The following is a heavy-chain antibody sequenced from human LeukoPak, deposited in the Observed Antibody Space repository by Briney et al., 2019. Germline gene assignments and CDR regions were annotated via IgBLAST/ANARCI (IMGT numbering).Heavy chain of an antibody. J-gene: IGHJ4*02. D-gene: IGHD1-26*01. V-gene: IGHV3-30*18. CDR1: GFTFSSYG. CDR3: AKDLDGSYSY. Sequence: GRSLRLSCAASGFTFSSYGMHWVRQAPGKGLEWVAVISYDGSNKYYADSVKGRFTISRDNSKNTLYLQMNSLRAEDTAVYYCAKDLDGSYSYWGQGTLVTVSS. CDR2: ISYDGSNK.